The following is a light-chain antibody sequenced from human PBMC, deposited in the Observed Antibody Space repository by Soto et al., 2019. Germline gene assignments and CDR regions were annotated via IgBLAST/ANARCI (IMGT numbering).Light chain of an antibody. CDR1: QAIITD. Sequence: IEMTQSPSSLAASLGDRVTITCRASQAIITDLGWYQQKPGKAPKRLIYAASSLQSGVPSRCGGSGSGTEFTLTISSLQPDDFATYYCQQYNTYSRTFGQGTKVDIK. CDR2: AAS. J-gene: IGKJ1*01. CDR3: QQYNTYSRT. V-gene: IGKV1-17*01.